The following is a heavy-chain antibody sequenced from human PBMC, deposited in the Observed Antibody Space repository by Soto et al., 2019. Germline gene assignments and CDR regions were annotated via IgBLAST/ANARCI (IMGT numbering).Heavy chain of an antibody. V-gene: IGHV1-2*04. D-gene: IGHD6-13*01. CDR1: GYTFTGYY. CDR2: INPNSGGT. J-gene: IGHJ6*02. CDR3: VRNSDYYYYGMDV. Sequence: ASVKVSCKASGYTFTGYYMHWVRQAPGQGLEWMGWINPNSGGTNYAQKFQGWVTMTRDTSISTAYMELSRLRSDDTAVYYCVRNSDYYYYGMDVWGQGTTVTV.